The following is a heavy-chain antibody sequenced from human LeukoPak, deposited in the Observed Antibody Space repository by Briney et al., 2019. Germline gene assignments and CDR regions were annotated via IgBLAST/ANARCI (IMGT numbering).Heavy chain of an antibody. D-gene: IGHD3-10*01. CDR1: GGSISSYY. CDR2: IYYSGST. V-gene: IGHV4-59*01. Sequence: SETLSLTCTVSGGSISSYYWSWIRQPPGKGLEWIGYIYYSGSTNYNPSLKSRVTISVDTSKNQFSLKLSSVTAADTAVYYCARAANYYGSGSYYPGLDYWGQGTLVTVSS. J-gene: IGHJ4*02. CDR3: ARAANYYGSGSYYPGLDY.